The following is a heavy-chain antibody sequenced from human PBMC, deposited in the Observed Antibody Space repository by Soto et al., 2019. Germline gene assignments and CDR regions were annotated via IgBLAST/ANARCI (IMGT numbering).Heavy chain of an antibody. D-gene: IGHD1-1*01. V-gene: IGHV3-74*01. J-gene: IGHJ4*02. CDR1: GFSFSGSW. CDR2: VNSDGTT. Sequence: GGSLRLSCAASGFSFSGSWMYWVRQAPGKGLVWISRVNSDGTTNYVDSVRGRFTISRDNAKNTLYLQMNSLRVEDTAVYYCARDLGYNSPGDWGQGTLVTVSS. CDR3: ARDLGYNSPGD.